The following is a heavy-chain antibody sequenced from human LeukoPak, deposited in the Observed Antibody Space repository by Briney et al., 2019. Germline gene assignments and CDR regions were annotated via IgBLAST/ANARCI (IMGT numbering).Heavy chain of an antibody. CDR2: IYYSGST. J-gene: IGHJ4*02. CDR3: ARLNYYDSSGSQNFDY. D-gene: IGHD3-22*01. V-gene: IGHV4-59*08. CDR1: GGSISSYY. Sequence: RASETLSLTCTVSGGSISSYYWSWIRQPPGKGLEWIGYIYYSGSTNYNPSLKSRVTISVDTSKNQFSLKLSSVTAADTAVYYCARLNYYDSSGSQNFDYWGQGTLVTVSS.